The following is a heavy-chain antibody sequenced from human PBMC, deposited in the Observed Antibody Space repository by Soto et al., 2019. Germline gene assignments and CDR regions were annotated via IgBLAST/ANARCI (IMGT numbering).Heavy chain of an antibody. J-gene: IGHJ5*02. CDR3: ARDALIIEQDIQNNWFDP. CDR2: IIPIFGTA. CDR1: GGTFSSYA. Sequence: VASVKVSCKASGGTFSSYAISWVRQAPGQGLEWMGGIIPIFGTANYAQKFQGRVTITADESTSTAYMELSSLRSEDTAVYYCARDALIIEQDIQNNWFDPWGQGTLVTVSS. V-gene: IGHV1-69*13. D-gene: IGHD2-15*01.